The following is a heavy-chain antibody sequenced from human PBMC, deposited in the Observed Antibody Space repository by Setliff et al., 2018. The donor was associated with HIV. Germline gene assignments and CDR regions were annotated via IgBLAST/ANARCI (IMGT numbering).Heavy chain of an antibody. CDR2: IRSKANNYAT. D-gene: IGHD1-26*01. CDR1: GFALSTYW. CDR3: TRHRGSFDY. J-gene: IGHJ4*02. Sequence: GGSLRLSCAASGFALSTYWMHWVRQAPGEGLEWVGRIRSKANNYATEYGASVKGRFIISRDDSKDMAYLQMNSLRTEDTAIYYCTRHRGSFDYWGLGTLVTVSS. V-gene: IGHV3-73*01.